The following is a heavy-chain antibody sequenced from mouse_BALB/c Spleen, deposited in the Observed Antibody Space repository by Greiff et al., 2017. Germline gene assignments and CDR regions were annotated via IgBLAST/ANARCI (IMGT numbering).Heavy chain of an antibody. D-gene: IGHD1-1*01. V-gene: IGHV1S22*01. CDR2: IYPGSGST. CDR3: TRGYYGSSLYWYFDV. CDR1: GYTFTSYW. Sequence: LQQPGSELVRPGASVKLSCKASGYTFTSYWMHWVKQRHGQGLEWIGNIYPGSGSTNYDEKFKSKATLTVDTSSSTAYMQLSSLTSEDSAVYYCTRGYYGSSLYWYFDVWGAGTTVTVSS. J-gene: IGHJ1*01.